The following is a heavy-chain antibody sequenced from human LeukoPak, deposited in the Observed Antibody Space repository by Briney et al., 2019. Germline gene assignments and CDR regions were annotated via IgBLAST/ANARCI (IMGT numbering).Heavy chain of an antibody. CDR1: GYTFTGYY. CDR2: INPNSGGT. Sequence: ASVKVSCKASGYTFTGYYMHWVRQAPGQGLEWMGWINPNSGGTNYAQKFQGRVTMTRDTSTSTAYMELSRLRSDDTAVYYCARSVRWPGGWFDPWGQGTLVTVSS. D-gene: IGHD4-23*01. CDR3: ARSVRWPGGWFDP. J-gene: IGHJ5*02. V-gene: IGHV1-2*02.